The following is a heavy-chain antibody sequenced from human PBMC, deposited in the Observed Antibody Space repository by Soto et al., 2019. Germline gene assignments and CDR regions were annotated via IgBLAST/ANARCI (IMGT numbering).Heavy chain of an antibody. Sequence: QDQLVQSGVEVKKPGASVKVSCKASGYSFTNYGITWVRQAPGQGFEWMGWISAYNGNTNYAQKFQGRVTMTTDASKSTAYLELRSLRSDDTAVYYCARDRGVAPPVAGNTHYYYDMDVWGKGTTVTVSS. D-gene: IGHD6-19*01. CDR2: ISAYNGNT. CDR3: ARDRGVAPPVAGNTHYYYDMDV. CDR1: GYSFTNYG. J-gene: IGHJ6*03. V-gene: IGHV1-18*01.